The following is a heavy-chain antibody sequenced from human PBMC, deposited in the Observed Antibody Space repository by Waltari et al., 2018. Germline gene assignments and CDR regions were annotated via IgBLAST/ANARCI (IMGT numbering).Heavy chain of an antibody. Sequence: EVQLVESGGGVVQPGGSLSLSCAASGFTFDDYALPWFGQAPGKGMGWVSLISGDGGSTYHADSVKGRFTISRDNSKNSLYLQMNSLRTEDTALYYCAKDKEGSGSYLGYWGQGTLVTVSS. CDR3: AKDKEGSGSYLGY. V-gene: IGHV3-43*02. J-gene: IGHJ4*02. D-gene: IGHD3-10*01. CDR1: GFTFDDYA. CDR2: ISGDGGST.